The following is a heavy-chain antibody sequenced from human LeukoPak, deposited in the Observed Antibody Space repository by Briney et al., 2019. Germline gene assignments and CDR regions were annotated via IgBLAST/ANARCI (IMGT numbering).Heavy chain of an antibody. CDR1: GGTFSSYA. J-gene: IGHJ4*02. CDR2: IIPIFGTP. V-gene: IGHV1-69*13. CDR3: ARGWLAETTVVTPYNY. D-gene: IGHD4-23*01. Sequence: SVKVSCKASGGTFSSYAVNWVRQAPGQGLEWMGGIIPIFGTPNYAQKFQGRVTNTAVESMSTAYMELSSLRSEDTAVYYCARGWLAETTVVTPYNYWGQGTLVTVSS.